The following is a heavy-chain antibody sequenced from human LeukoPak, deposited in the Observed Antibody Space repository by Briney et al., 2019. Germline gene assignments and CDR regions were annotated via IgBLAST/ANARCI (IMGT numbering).Heavy chain of an antibody. CDR1: GGSVSSYY. V-gene: IGHV4-59*02. CDR3: ARVDPDSSSTLEVFDY. CDR2: IYDSGNT. Sequence: SETLSLTCTVSGGSVSSYYWSWIRQPPGKGLEWIGYIYDSGNTKYNPSLKSRVTISVDTSKNQFSLKLSSVTAADTAVYYCARVDPDSSSTLEVFDYWGQGTLVTVSS. D-gene: IGHD6-6*01. J-gene: IGHJ4*02.